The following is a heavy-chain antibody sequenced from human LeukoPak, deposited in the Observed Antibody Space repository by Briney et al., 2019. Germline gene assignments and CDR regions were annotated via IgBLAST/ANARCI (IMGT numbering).Heavy chain of an antibody. CDR2: ITGSGGST. CDR1: GFTFSNYA. Sequence: GGSLRLSCAASGFTFSNYAMNWVRQAPGKGLEWVSVITGSGGSTYNADSVKGRFTISRDNSKNTLYLQMNSLRAEDTAVYYCTKGKTGYTTSCSDYWGQGTLVTVSS. J-gene: IGHJ4*02. V-gene: IGHV3-23*01. D-gene: IGHD2-2*01. CDR3: TKGKTGYTTSCSDY.